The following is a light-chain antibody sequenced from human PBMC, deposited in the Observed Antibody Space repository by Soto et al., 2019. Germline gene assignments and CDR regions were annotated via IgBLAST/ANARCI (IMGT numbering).Light chain of an antibody. V-gene: IGLV2-14*01. CDR2: GVS. CDR3: RAYRSSSILVV. J-gene: IGLJ2*01. CDR1: SSDVGGYNF. Sequence: QSALTQPASVSGSPGQSITISCTGTSSDVGGYNFVSWYQQHPGKAPKLMIYGVSNRPSGVSNRFSGSKSGNTASLTSSGLQAEDEADYYCRAYRSSSILVVFGGGTQLTVL.